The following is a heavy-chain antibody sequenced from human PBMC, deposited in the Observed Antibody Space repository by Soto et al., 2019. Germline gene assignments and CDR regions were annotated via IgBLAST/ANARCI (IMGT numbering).Heavy chain of an antibody. CDR3: ARSRRGAYSSGWYSLSGYYNYGIDV. J-gene: IGHJ6*02. V-gene: IGHV5-51*01. Sequence: PGESLKVSCKASGYSFSSYWIGWVRQIPGKGLEWMGIIYPGDSDTKYSPSLQGQVTISADTSISTAYLQWTSLKASDTAMYYCARSRRGAYSSGWYSLSGYYNYGIDVWGQGTKVTVS. D-gene: IGHD6-19*01. CDR1: GYSFSSYW. CDR2: IYPGDSDT.